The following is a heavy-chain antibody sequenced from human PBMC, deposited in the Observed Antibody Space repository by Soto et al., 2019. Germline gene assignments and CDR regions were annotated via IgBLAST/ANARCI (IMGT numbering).Heavy chain of an antibody. CDR1: GCTFTSYD. D-gene: IGHD3-3*01. Sequence: ASVKVSCKASGCTFTSYDINWVRQATGQGLEWMGWMNPNSGNTGYAQKFQGRVTMTRNTSISTAYMELSSLRSEDTAVYYCARGRSGGNHLDVWGQGTLVTVSS. CDR3: ARGRSGGNHLDV. J-gene: IGHJ4*02. CDR2: MNPNSGNT. V-gene: IGHV1-8*01.